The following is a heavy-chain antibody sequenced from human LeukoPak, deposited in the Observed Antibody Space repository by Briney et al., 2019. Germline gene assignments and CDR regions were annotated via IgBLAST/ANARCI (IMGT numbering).Heavy chain of an antibody. D-gene: IGHD5-18*01. Sequence: SETLSLTCAVSGGSISSGGYSWSWIRQPPGKGLEWIGYIYHSGSTYYNPSLKSRVTISADRSKNQFSLKLSSVTAADTAVYYCARAFPPSAMDPIVFDYWGQGTLVTVSS. CDR2: IYHSGST. V-gene: IGHV4-30-2*01. CDR3: ARAFPPSAMDPIVFDY. J-gene: IGHJ4*02. CDR1: GGSISSGGYS.